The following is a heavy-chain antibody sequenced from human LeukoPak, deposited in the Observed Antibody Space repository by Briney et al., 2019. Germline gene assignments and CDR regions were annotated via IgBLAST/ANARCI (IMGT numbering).Heavy chain of an antibody. V-gene: IGHV3-30-3*01. CDR3: AREELGMVYFDY. Sequence: GGSLRLSCAASGFIFRNYAMHWVRQAPGKGLEGVAVISYDGSNKYYADSVKGRFTISRDNSKNTLFLQMNSLSAEDTAVYYCAREELGMVYFDYWGLGTLVTVSS. CDR1: GFIFRNYA. D-gene: IGHD7-27*01. CDR2: ISYDGSNK. J-gene: IGHJ4*02.